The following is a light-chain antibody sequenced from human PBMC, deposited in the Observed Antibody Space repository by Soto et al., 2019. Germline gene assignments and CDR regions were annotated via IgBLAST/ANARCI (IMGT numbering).Light chain of an antibody. Sequence: EIVVTQSPATLSVPPGERATLSCRASQSVGNNFAWYQQKPCQAPRLLIFATSTRATGVPARFSGSGSGTEFTLTISSLQSEDFAVSYCQQYGDWPLTFGGGAKVEIE. J-gene: IGKJ4*01. CDR2: ATS. CDR3: QQYGDWPLT. CDR1: QSVGNN. V-gene: IGKV3-15*01.